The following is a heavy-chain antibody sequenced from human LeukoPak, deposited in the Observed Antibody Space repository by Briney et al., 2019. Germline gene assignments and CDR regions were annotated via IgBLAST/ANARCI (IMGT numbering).Heavy chain of an antibody. V-gene: IGHV3-23*01. CDR1: GFTFSSYA. D-gene: IGHD2-2*01. Sequence: GGSLRLSCAASGFTFSSYAMSWVRQAPGKGLEWVSAISGSGGSTYYADSVKGRFTISRDNSKNTLYLQMNSLRAEDTAVYYCAKEAPRSSTSSHPARNIDYWGQGTLVTVSS. CDR3: AKEAPRSSTSSHPARNIDY. J-gene: IGHJ4*02. CDR2: ISGSGGST.